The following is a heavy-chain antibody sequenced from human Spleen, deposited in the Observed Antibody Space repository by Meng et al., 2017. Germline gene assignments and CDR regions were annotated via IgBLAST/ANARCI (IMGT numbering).Heavy chain of an antibody. CDR1: GFTFSSYA. Sequence: ETLSLTCAASGFTFSSYAMSWVRQAPGKGLEWVSAISGSGGSTYYAESVQGRFTISRDNSKNTLYLQMNSRRAEDTAVYYCAKDLDSGSYSRGDDAFDIWGQGTMVTVSS. CDR3: AKDLDSGSYSRGDDAFDI. V-gene: IGHV3-23*01. CDR2: ISGSGGST. J-gene: IGHJ3*02. D-gene: IGHD1-26*01.